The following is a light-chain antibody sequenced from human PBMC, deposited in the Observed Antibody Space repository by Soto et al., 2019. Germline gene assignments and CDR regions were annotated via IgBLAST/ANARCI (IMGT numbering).Light chain of an antibody. Sequence: QSALTQPASVSGSPGQSITISCTGTSSDVGGYNYVSWYQQHPGKAPKLIIYEVTNRPSGVSNRFSGSKSGNTASLTISGLQAEHEANYYCSSYTIPPTVVFVGGTQVTVL. CDR2: EVT. CDR3: SSYTIPPTVV. V-gene: IGLV2-14*01. CDR1: SSDVGGYNY. J-gene: IGLJ2*01.